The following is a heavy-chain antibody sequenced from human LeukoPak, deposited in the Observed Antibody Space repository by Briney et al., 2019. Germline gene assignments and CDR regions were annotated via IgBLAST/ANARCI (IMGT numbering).Heavy chain of an antibody. D-gene: IGHD5-24*01. CDR1: GFTFSSYD. J-gene: IGHJ2*01. CDR3: ARDGYNEEDWFFDL. CDR2: ISYDGNNK. V-gene: IGHV3-30-3*01. Sequence: GGSLRLSCAASGFTFSSYDMHWVRQAPGKGLKWVAVISYDGNNKYYADSVKGRFTISRDNSKKTLYLQMNSLRAEDTAVYYCARDGYNEEDWFFDLWGRGILVTVSS.